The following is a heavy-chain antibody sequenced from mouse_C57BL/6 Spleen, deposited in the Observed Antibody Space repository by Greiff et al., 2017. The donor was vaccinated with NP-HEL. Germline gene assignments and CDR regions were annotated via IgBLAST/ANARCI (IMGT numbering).Heavy chain of an antibody. J-gene: IGHJ2*01. Sequence: EVHLVESGGGLVKPGGSLKLSCAASGFTFSSYAMSWVRQTPEKRLEWVATISDGGSYTYYPDNVTGRFTISRDNAKNNLYLQMSHLKSEDPAMYYCARDSSGLFDYWGQGTTLTVSS. CDR3: ARDSSGLFDY. CDR2: ISDGGSYT. V-gene: IGHV5-4*01. D-gene: IGHD3-2*02. CDR1: GFTFSSYA.